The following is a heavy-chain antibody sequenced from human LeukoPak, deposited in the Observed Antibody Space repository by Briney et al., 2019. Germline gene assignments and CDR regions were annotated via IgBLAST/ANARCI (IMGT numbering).Heavy chain of an antibody. CDR3: ARSKSGSYHSPFDY. CDR1: GGSIGSSAYY. D-gene: IGHD1-26*01. V-gene: IGHV4-39*01. J-gene: IGHJ4*02. Sequence: SETLSLTCSVSGGSIGSSAYYWGWIRQAPGKGLEWIGNVFHSGGTYYNPSLQSRVTISIDTSKNQFSLKMTSMTATDTALYYCARSKSGSYHSPFDYWDQGTLLIVSS. CDR2: VFHSGGT.